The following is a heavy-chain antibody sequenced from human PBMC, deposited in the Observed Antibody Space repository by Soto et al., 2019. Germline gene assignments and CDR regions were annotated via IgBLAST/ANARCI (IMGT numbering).Heavy chain of an antibody. V-gene: IGHV3-23*01. J-gene: IGHJ4*02. CDR3: AKDWIKKKLDDPRPIPLDY. CDR1: GFTFSSYA. Sequence: PGGSLRLSCAASGFTFSSYAMSWVRQAPGKGLEWVSAISGSGGSTYYADSVKGRFTISRDNSKNTLYLQMNSLRAEDTAVYYCAKDWIKKKLDDPRPIPLDYCAQGTLVPVSS. CDR2: ISGSGGST. D-gene: IGHD2-2*03.